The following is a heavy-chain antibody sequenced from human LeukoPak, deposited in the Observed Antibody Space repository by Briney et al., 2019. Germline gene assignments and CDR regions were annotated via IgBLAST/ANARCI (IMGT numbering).Heavy chain of an antibody. V-gene: IGHV3-11*04. D-gene: IGHD2-21*01. Sequence: PGGSLRLSCAASGFTFSDYYMSWIRQAPGKGLEWVSYISSSGSTIYYADSVKGRFAISRDNAKNSLYLQMCGLRAEDTAVYYCARVAPQGWGLDYWGQGTLVTVSS. CDR3: ARVAPQGWGLDY. CDR2: ISSSGSTI. J-gene: IGHJ4*02. CDR1: GFTFSDYY.